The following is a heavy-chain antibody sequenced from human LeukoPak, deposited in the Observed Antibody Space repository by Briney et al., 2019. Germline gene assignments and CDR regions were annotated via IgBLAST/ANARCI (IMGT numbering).Heavy chain of an antibody. CDR3: ARAGTNDAFDI. V-gene: IGHV3-21*01. CDR1: GFTFSSDS. Sequence: GGSLRLSCAASGFTFSSDSMNWVRQAPGKGLEWVSSISSSSSYIYYADSVKGRFTISRDNAKNSLYLQMNSLRAEDTAVYYCARAGTNDAFDIWGQGTMVTVSS. J-gene: IGHJ3*02. CDR2: ISSSSSYI.